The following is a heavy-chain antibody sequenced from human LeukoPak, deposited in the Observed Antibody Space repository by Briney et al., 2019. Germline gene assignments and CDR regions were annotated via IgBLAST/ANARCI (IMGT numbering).Heavy chain of an antibody. V-gene: IGHV3-66*02. D-gene: IGHD6-6*01. J-gene: IGHJ4*02. CDR1: GFPDRRYY. CDR2: IYSGVRS. Sequence: GGSLRLSCGASGFPDRRYYLRGLRQAPGKGVEGVSVIYSGVRSYYEYSVKGRFTISRDNSKNPLYLQMNSLRAEDTAVYYCARDEYSSSSSPVNWGQGTLVTVSS. CDR3: ARDEYSSSSSPVN.